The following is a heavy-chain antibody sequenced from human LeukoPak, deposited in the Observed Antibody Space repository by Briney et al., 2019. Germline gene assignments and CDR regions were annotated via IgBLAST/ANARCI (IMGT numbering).Heavy chain of an antibody. CDR3: ARGGWSLDF. Sequence: SETLSLTCAVYGGSFSGYYWSWIRQTPGKGLEWIGYVHYSGSSDFNPSLKSRVTMSLASTENQLSLKVTSVTAADTAVYYCARGGWSLDFWGQGTLVTVSS. CDR1: GGSFSGYY. J-gene: IGHJ4*02. V-gene: IGHV4-59*01. CDR2: VHYSGSS.